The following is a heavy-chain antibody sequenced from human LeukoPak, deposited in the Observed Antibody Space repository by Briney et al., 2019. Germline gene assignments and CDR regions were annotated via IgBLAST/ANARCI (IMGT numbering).Heavy chain of an antibody. CDR2: IYYSGST. J-gene: IGHJ6*02. CDR1: GGSISSSSYY. D-gene: IGHD6-13*01. V-gene: IGHV4-39*07. CDR3: AISAAAGTGYYYYGMDV. Sequence: SETLSLTCTVSGGSISSSSYYWGWIRQPPGKGLEWIGSIYYSGSTYYNPSLKSRVTISVGTSKNQFSLKLSSVTAADTAVYYCAISAAAGTGYYYYGMDVWGQGTTVTVSS.